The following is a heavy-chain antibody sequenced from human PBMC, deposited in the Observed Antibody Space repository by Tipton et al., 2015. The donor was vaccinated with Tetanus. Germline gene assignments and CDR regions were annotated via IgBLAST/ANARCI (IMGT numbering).Heavy chain of an antibody. J-gene: IGHJ4*02. CDR2: SWYDGTDT. V-gene: IGHV3-33*01. Sequence: SLRLSCAASGFIFSSYGIHWVRQAPGKGLEWVAVSWYDGTDTYYADVVKGRFTISRDHSKNPLYLQMNSLRAEDTAIYCCARGAECSGGSFFSGAFDNWGQGTQVTVSS. CDR3: ARGAECSGGSFFSGAFDN. CDR1: GFIFSSYG. D-gene: IGHD2-15*01.